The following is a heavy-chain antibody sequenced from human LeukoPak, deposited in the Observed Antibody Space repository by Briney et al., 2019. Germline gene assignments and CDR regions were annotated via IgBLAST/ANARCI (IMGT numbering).Heavy chain of an antibody. Sequence: GGSLRLSCAASGFTFSSYWMSWVRQAPGKGLEWVANIKQDGSEKYYADSVKGRFTISRDNSKNTLYLQMNSLRAEDTAVYYCARDIPYYYDSSGYTPFDYWGQGTLVTVSS. CDR1: GFTFSSYW. V-gene: IGHV3-7*01. J-gene: IGHJ4*02. CDR2: IKQDGSEK. D-gene: IGHD3-22*01. CDR3: ARDIPYYYDSSGYTPFDY.